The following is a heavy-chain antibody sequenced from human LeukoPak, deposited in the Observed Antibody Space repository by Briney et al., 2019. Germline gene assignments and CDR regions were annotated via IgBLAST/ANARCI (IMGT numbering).Heavy chain of an antibody. Sequence: GGSLRLPCAASGFTFDDYAMHWVRQAPGKGLEWVSGISWNSGSIGYADSVKGRFTISRDNAKNSLYLQMNSLRAEDMALYYCAKDPYDILTGVDYWGQGTLVTVSS. CDR1: GFTFDDYA. CDR3: AKDPYDILTGVDY. D-gene: IGHD3-9*01. V-gene: IGHV3-9*03. CDR2: ISWNSGSI. J-gene: IGHJ4*02.